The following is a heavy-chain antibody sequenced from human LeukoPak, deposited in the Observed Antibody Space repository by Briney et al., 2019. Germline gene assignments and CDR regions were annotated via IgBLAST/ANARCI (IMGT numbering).Heavy chain of an antibody. J-gene: IGHJ3*02. V-gene: IGHV4-4*02. CDR2: VYRRGST. CDR3: GRHAYGDSSAAFDI. Sequence: SETLSLTCAVSGDSISSNYCWRWVRQFPGKGMEWIGEVYRRGSTSYNPSLKSRVVISIDKSKNQYSLNLNSVTAADTAMYYCGRHAYGDSSAAFDIWGQGTMVIVSS. CDR1: GDSISSNYC. D-gene: IGHD4-17*01.